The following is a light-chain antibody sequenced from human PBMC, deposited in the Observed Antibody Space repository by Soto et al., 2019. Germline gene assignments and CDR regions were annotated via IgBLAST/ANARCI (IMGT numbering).Light chain of an antibody. CDR1: QSVSSNY. V-gene: IGKV3-20*01. CDR2: GAS. J-gene: IGKJ1*01. CDR3: QQYGSSPRT. Sequence: VLTQSPGTLSLSPGERATLSCRARQSVSSNYLAWYQQKPGQAPRLLIYGASSRATGIPDRFSGSGSGTDFTLTISRLEPEDFAVYYCQQYGSSPRTFGQGTKVEIK.